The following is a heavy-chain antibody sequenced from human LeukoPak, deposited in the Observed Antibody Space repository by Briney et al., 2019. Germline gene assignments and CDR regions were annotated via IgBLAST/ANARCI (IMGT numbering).Heavy chain of an antibody. V-gene: IGHV3-13*04. CDR3: TTVLSSNRYNLCDY. D-gene: IGHD6-13*01. CDR2: IGPAGDT. Sequence: PGGSLRLSCPASGXTFSNFDKHWVRQVTGKGLEWVSGIGPAGDTYYPGSVKGRFTISRDNAKNTLYLQMNSLGAEDTAVYYCTTVLSSNRYNLCDYWGQGTLVTVSS. CDR1: GXTFSNFD. J-gene: IGHJ4*02.